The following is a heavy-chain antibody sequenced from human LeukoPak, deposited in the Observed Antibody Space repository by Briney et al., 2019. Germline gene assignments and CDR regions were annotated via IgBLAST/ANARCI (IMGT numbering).Heavy chain of an antibody. CDR2: IYHSGST. V-gene: IGHV4-38-2*02. CDR3: ARETFSAGIDY. CDR1: GYSISSGYY. D-gene: IGHD2/OR15-2a*01. J-gene: IGHJ4*02. Sequence: PSETLSLTCTVSGYSISSGYYWGWIRQPPGKGLEWIGSIYHSGSTYYNPSLKSRVTISVDTSKNQFSLKLSSVTAADTAVYYCARETFSAGIDYWGQGTLVTVSS.